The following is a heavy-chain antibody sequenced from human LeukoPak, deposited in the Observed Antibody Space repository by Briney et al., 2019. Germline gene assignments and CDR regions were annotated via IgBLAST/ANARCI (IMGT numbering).Heavy chain of an antibody. CDR2: IIPIFGTA. Sequence: AVKVSCKASGGTFSSYVISWVRQAAGQELEWMGGIIPIFGTANYAQKFQGRVTITTDESTSPAYMELSSLRSEDTAVYYCARVSGIVVVPYYYYMDVWGKETTVTVSS. J-gene: IGHJ6*03. CDR1: GGTFSSYV. D-gene: IGHD2-2*01. V-gene: IGHV1-69*05. CDR3: ARVSGIVVVPYYYYMDV.